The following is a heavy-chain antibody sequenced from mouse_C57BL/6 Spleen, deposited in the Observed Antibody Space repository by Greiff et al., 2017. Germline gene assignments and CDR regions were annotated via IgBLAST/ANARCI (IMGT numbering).Heavy chain of an antibody. CDR1: GFSLTSYG. D-gene: IGHD4-1*01. CDR2: IWSGGST. V-gene: IGHV2-2*01. Sequence: VQLQQSGPGLVQPSPSLSITCTVSGFSLTSYGVHWVRQSPGKGLEWLGVIWSGGSTDYNGAFISRQGISRGNSKSQVFFRMNSLQADDTAIYYCARNWDYYFDYWGQGTTLTVSS. CDR3: ARNWDYYFDY. J-gene: IGHJ2*01.